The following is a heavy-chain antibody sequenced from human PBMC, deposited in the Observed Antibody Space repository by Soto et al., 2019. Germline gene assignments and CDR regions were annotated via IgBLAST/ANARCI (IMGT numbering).Heavy chain of an antibody. CDR3: ASLQVPGNFDY. J-gene: IGHJ4*02. D-gene: IGHD6-13*01. CDR2: IYTSGST. Sequence: PSETLSLTCTVSGGSISSYYWSWIRQPAGKGLEWIGRIYTSGSTNYNPSLKSRVTMSVDTSKNQFSLKLSSLTAADTAMYYCASLQVPGNFDYWGQGTLVTVSS. V-gene: IGHV4-4*07. CDR1: GGSISSYY.